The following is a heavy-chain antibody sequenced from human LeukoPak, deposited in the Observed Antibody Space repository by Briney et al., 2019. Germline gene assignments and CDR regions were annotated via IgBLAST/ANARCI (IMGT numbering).Heavy chain of an antibody. CDR3: ASPMNPVLRYFDWSPGHDAFDI. D-gene: IGHD3-9*01. J-gene: IGHJ3*02. CDR2: ISGSGGST. V-gene: IGHV3-23*01. Sequence: PGGSLRLSCAASGFTLSSYAMSWVRQAPGKGLEWVSAISGSGGSTYYADSVKGRFTISRDNSKNTLYLQMNSLRAEDTAVYYCASPMNPVLRYFDWSPGHDAFDIWGQGTMVTVSS. CDR1: GFTLSSYA.